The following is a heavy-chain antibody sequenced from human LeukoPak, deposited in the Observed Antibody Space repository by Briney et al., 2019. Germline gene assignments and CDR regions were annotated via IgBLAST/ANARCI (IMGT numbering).Heavy chain of an antibody. Sequence: PSETLSLTCTVSGGSISSSSYYWGWIRQPPGKGLEWIGSIYYSGSTYYNPSLKSRVTISVDTSKNQFSLKLSSVTAADTAVYYCARDTLAGYYYYGMDVWGQGTTVTVSS. J-gene: IGHJ6*02. CDR2: IYYSGST. V-gene: IGHV4-39*07. CDR1: GGSISSSSYY. CDR3: ARDTLAGYYYYGMDV.